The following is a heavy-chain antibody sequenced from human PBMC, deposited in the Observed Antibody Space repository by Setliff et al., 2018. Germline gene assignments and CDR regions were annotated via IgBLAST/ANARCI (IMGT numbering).Heavy chain of an antibody. Sequence: PSETLSLTCTVSGDSISSRPFYWGWFRQPAGKGLEWIGHIYTSWSSNYNPSLKSRVTISLDTAKNQFSLELRAVTAADTALYYCARENGYCSGGACYFMFDYWGQGTLVTVSS. CDR3: ARENGYCSGGACYFMFDY. D-gene: IGHD2-15*01. V-gene: IGHV4-61*09. CDR1: GDSISSRPFY. CDR2: IYTSWSS. J-gene: IGHJ4*02.